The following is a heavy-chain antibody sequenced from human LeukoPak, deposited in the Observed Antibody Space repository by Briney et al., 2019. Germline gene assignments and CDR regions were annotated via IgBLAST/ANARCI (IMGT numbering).Heavy chain of an antibody. J-gene: IGHJ4*02. V-gene: IGHV3-74*01. CDR2: INSDGSST. CDR3: ARGVTGGFYQGEVY. CDR1: GFTFSSYW. Sequence: GGSLRLSCAASGFTFSSYWMSWVRQAPGKGLVWVSRINSDGSSTNYADSVKGRFIISRDNAKNTLYLQMNSLRAEDTAIYYCARGVTGGFYQGEVYWGQGTLFTVSS. D-gene: IGHD3-22*01.